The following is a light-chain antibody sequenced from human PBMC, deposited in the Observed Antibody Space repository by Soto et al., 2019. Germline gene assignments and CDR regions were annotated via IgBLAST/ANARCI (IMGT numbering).Light chain of an antibody. CDR1: QSVSSY. J-gene: IGKJ1*01. CDR2: DAS. Sequence: EIVLTQSPATLSLSPGERATLSCRASQSVSSYLAWYQQKPGQAPRLLIYDASNRATGIPARFSGSGSGTDFTPTISSLEPEDFAVYYCQQRQAFGQGTKVDIK. V-gene: IGKV3-11*01. CDR3: QQRQA.